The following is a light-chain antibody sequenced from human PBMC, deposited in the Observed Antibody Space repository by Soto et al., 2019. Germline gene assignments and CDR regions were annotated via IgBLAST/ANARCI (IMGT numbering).Light chain of an antibody. CDR3: QQFGVSPT. CDR1: QTISDTF. Sequence: ELVLPQSPGTLSLSPGERATLSCRASQTISDTFLARYQQKPGQAPRLHIYGASSRATDIPDRVSGTGSGTDFTLTIDRLEPEDFADYYCQQFGVSPTFGGGTKVEIK. V-gene: IGKV3-20*01. CDR2: GAS. J-gene: IGKJ4*01.